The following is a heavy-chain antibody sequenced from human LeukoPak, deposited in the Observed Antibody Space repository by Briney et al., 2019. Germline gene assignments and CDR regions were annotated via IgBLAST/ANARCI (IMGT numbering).Heavy chain of an antibody. Sequence: GASVKVSCKASGGTFSSYAISWVRQAPGQGLEWMGGIIPIFGTANYAQKFQGRVTITADESTSTAYMELSSLRSEDTAVYYCARDTLTAMVNSPDYWGQGTLVTVSS. J-gene: IGHJ4*02. CDR2: IIPIFGTA. CDR1: GGTFSSYA. V-gene: IGHV1-69*13. CDR3: ARDTLTAMVNSPDY. D-gene: IGHD5-18*01.